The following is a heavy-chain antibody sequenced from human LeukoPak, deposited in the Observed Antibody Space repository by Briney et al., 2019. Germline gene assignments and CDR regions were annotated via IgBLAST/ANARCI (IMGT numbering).Heavy chain of an antibody. CDR2: IIPIFGTA. V-gene: IGHV1-69*05. J-gene: IGHJ3*02. D-gene: IGHD6-6*01. Sequence: ASVKVSCKASGGTFSSYAISWVRQTPGQGLEWMGRIIPIFGTANYAQKFQGRVTITTDESTSTAYMELSSLRSEDTAVYYCERAARHDAFDIWGQGTMVTVSS. CDR1: GGTFSSYA. CDR3: ERAARHDAFDI.